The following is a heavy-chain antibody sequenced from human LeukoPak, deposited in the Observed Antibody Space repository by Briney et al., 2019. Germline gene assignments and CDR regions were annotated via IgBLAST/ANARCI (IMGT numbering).Heavy chain of an antibody. Sequence: GGSLRLSCAASGFTFGCYAMSWVRQAPGKGLEWVSAISGSGGSTYYADSVKGRFTISRDNSKNTLYLQMNSLRAEDTAVYYCAKGDYYGMDVWGQGTTVTVSS. CDR2: ISGSGGST. CDR3: AKGDYYGMDV. CDR1: GFTFGCYA. V-gene: IGHV3-23*01. J-gene: IGHJ6*02.